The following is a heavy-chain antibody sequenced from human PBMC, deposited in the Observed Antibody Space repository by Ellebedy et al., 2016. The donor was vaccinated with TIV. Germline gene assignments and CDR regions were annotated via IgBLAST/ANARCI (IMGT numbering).Heavy chain of an antibody. Sequence: MPSETLSLTCTVSGASISSGDYYWSWIRQPPGKGLEWIGYIYYSGDTYYNPSLKSRVAISVDTSKNQFSLKLNSVTAADTAVYYCARGPNYVWGSYKYFDYWGQGTLGTVSS. V-gene: IGHV4-30-4*01. J-gene: IGHJ4*02. D-gene: IGHD3-16*01. CDR1: GASISSGDYY. CDR3: ARGPNYVWGSYKYFDY. CDR2: IYYSGDT.